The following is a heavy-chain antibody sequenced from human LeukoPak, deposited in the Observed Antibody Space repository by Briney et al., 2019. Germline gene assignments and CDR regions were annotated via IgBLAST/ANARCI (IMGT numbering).Heavy chain of an antibody. J-gene: IGHJ1*01. CDR1: GFTFSTYS. CDR2: ISSSGNYI. V-gene: IGHV3-21*01. D-gene: IGHD1-26*01. CDR3: AKGGEYSGSYYQYFQH. Sequence: PGGSLRLSCAASGFTFSTYSMNWVRQAPGKGLEWVSSISSSGNYIYYADSVKGRFTVSRDNSKNSLYLQMNSLRAEDTAVYYCAKGGEYSGSYYQYFQHWGQGTLVTVSS.